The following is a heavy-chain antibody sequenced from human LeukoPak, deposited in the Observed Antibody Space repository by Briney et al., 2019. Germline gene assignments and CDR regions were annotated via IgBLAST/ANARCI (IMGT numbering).Heavy chain of an antibody. V-gene: IGHV4-34*01. D-gene: IGHD5-18*01. J-gene: IGHJ4*02. CDR1: GGSFSGYY. CDR3: ARGRGGYSYGSN. CDR2: INHSGST. Sequence: SETLSLTCAVYGGSFSGYYWSWIRQPPGKGLEWIGEINHSGSTNCNPSLKSRVTISVDTSKNQFSLKLSSVTAADTAVYYCARGRGGYSYGSNWGQGTLVTVSS.